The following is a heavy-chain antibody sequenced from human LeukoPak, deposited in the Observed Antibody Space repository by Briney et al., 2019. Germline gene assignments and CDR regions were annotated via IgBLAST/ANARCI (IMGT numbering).Heavy chain of an antibody. CDR2: IGSTSSTI. Sequence: GGSLRLSCAASGFSFSNHNMNGVRQAPGKGLEWVSYIGSTSSTIHYADSVKGRFTISRDNAKSSLYLQMNSLRAEDTAVYYCARESRGGFDDFDVWGQGTVVTVSS. J-gene: IGHJ3*01. V-gene: IGHV3-48*01. D-gene: IGHD3-16*01. CDR1: GFSFSNHN. CDR3: ARESRGGFDDFDV.